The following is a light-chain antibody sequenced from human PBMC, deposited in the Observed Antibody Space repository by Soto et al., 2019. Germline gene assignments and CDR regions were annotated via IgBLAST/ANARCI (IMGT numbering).Light chain of an antibody. J-gene: IGKJ4*01. CDR1: QSISSH. V-gene: IGKV3-11*01. Sequence: EIVLTQSPATLSLSPGEGATLSCRASQSISSHLAWYQQKPGQAPRLLMYDASKRATGIPARFSGSGSGTDFTLTISSLAPEDFAVYYCQQRPNWPLTFGGGTKVAIK. CDR3: QQRPNWPLT. CDR2: DAS.